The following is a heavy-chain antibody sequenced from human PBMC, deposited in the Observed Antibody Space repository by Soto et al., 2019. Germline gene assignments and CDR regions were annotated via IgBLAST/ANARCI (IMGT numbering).Heavy chain of an antibody. Sequence: ASVKVSCKASGGTFSSYAISWVRQAPGQGLEWMGGIIPIFGTANYAQKFQGRVTITADESTSTAYMELSSLRSEDTAVYYCARGNCSSTSCYIPYYFDYWGQGTLVTVSS. D-gene: IGHD2-2*02. CDR1: GGTFSSYA. CDR2: IIPIFGTA. J-gene: IGHJ4*02. V-gene: IGHV1-69*13. CDR3: ARGNCSSTSCYIPYYFDY.